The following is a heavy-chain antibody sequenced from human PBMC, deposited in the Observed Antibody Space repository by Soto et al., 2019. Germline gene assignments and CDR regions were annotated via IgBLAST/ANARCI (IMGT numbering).Heavy chain of an antibody. V-gene: IGHV1-46*03. Sequence: GASVKVSCKASGYTFTSYYMHWVRQAPGQGLEWMGIINPSGGSTSYAQKFQGRVTMTRDTSTSTVYMELSSLRSEDTAVYYCARERMIVVVPTYWFDPWGQGTLVTVSS. CDR1: GYTFTSYY. D-gene: IGHD2-2*01. J-gene: IGHJ5*02. CDR2: INPSGGST. CDR3: ARERMIVVVPTYWFDP.